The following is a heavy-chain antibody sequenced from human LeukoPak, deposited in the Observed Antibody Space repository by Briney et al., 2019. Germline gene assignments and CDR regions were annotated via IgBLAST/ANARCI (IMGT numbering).Heavy chain of an antibody. CDR2: INHSGST. CDR1: GGSFSGYY. Sequence: PSETLSLTCAVYGGSFSGYYWSWIRQPPGKGLEWIGEINHSGSTNYNPSLKSRVTISVDTSKNQFSLKLSSVTAADTAVYYCARGRGVAGIPRRDYWGQGTLATVSS. CDR3: ARGRGVAGIPRRDY. D-gene: IGHD6-19*01. V-gene: IGHV4-34*01. J-gene: IGHJ4*02.